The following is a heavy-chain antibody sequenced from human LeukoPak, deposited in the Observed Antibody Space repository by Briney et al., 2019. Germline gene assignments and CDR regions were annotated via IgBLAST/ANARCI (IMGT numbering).Heavy chain of an antibody. CDR3: ARVAVVVAATRSLNWFDP. D-gene: IGHD2-15*01. Sequence: SEILSLTCAVYGGSFSGYYWSWIRQPPGKGLEWIGEINHSGSTNYNPSLKSRVTISVDTSKNQFSLKLSSVTAADTAVYYCARVAVVVAATRSLNWFDPWGQGTLVTVSS. V-gene: IGHV4-34*01. CDR2: INHSGST. J-gene: IGHJ5*02. CDR1: GGSFSGYY.